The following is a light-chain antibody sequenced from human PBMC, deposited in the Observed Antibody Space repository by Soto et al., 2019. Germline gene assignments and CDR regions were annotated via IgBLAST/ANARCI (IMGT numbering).Light chain of an antibody. J-gene: IGKJ5*01. CDR2: VAS. CDR1: QNIINY. CDR3: QQSYNAPIT. V-gene: IGKV1-39*01. Sequence: IHMTHSPSSLSASLGDIVTITFRASQNIINYLNWYQQKPGKAPQLLIYVASRLESGVPSRFSGSGSGTDFTLTISSLQPEDFATYYCQQSYNAPITFGQGTRLEIK.